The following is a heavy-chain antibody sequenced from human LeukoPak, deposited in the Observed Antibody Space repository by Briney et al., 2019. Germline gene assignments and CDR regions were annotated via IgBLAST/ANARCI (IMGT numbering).Heavy chain of an antibody. V-gene: IGHV3-30*02. CDR2: IRYDGGEK. CDR1: GFTFSNYG. Sequence: PGGSLRLSCGASGFTFSNYGMHWVRQAPGKGLDWVASIRYDGGEKYYADSVKGRFTISRDNSKNTLYLQMSSLRPEDTAIYYCAKVLAEGGGYFLTDYWGQGTLVTVSS. J-gene: IGHJ4*02. CDR3: AKVLAEGGGYFLTDY. D-gene: IGHD3-22*01.